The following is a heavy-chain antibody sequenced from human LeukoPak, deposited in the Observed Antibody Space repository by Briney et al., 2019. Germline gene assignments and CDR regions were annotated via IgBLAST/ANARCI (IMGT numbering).Heavy chain of an antibody. D-gene: IGHD1-26*01. V-gene: IGHV3-23*01. Sequence: GGSLRLSCAASGFTFSSSAMSWVRQAPGKGLEWVSGISGRDGSTYYADSVKGRFTISRDNSKNTLYLQMNSLRAEDTAVYYCAKAGSIRFDYWGQGILVTVSS. J-gene: IGHJ4*02. CDR1: GFTFSSSA. CDR3: AKAGSIRFDY. CDR2: ISGRDGST.